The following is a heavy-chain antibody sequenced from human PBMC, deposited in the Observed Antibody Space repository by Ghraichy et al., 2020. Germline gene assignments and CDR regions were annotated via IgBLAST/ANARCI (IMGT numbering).Heavy chain of an antibody. V-gene: IGHV3-48*02. D-gene: IGHD6-19*01. CDR3: ARDHGSSGWSRLGMDV. Sequence: GGSLRLSCVASGFIFSEYTMNWVRQAPGKGLEWVSYIRGGSGTVYYADSVKGRFTISRDNVKSSLYLQMNSLRDEDTAVYYCARDHGSSGWSRLGMDVWGQGTTVTVSS. CDR1: GFIFSEYT. CDR2: IRGGSGTV. J-gene: IGHJ6*02.